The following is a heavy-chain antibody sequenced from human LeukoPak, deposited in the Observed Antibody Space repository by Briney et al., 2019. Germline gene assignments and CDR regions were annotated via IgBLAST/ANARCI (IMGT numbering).Heavy chain of an antibody. CDR1: GFTFSSYA. CDR2: ISGSGGST. J-gene: IGHJ5*02. D-gene: IGHD2-15*01. CDR3: AKHQSEVVEAAMNH. V-gene: IGHV3-23*01. Sequence: PGGSLRLSCAASGFTFSSYAMSWVRQAPGKGLEWVSAISGSGGSTYYADSVKGRFSISRDNSKNTLHLQMNSLRGEDTALYYCAKHQSEVVEAAMNHWGQGTLVTVSS.